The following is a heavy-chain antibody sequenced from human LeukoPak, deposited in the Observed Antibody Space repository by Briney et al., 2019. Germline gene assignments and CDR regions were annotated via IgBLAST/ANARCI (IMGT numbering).Heavy chain of an antibody. V-gene: IGHV1-2*02. D-gene: IGHD3-10*01. J-gene: IGHJ6*02. CDR2: INPNSGVT. CDR1: EHTFIAYY. CDR3: ARGGSGSFYNLAPDSSYFYGLDI. Sequence: ASVKVSCKTSEHTFIAYYIHWVRQAPGLGLEWMGWINPNSGVTNYAQNFQGRFTVTRNMSISAIFMELSSLTFDDTAVYYYARGGSGSFYNLAPDSSYFYGLDIWGQGTTVIVSS.